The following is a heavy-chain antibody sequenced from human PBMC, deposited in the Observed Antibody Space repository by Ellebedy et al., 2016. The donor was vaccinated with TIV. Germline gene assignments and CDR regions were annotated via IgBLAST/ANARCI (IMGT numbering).Heavy chain of an antibody. Sequence: GESLKISCAASGLTFSSHAMSWVRQAPGKGLEWVSSITESGGNTYYADSVKGRFTISRDNSKDTLYLQMNSRRAEDTAIYYCARDPVGVGPAFDVWGQGTMVTVSS. V-gene: IGHV3-23*01. CDR2: ITESGGNT. J-gene: IGHJ3*01. D-gene: IGHD4-23*01. CDR1: GLTFSSHA. CDR3: ARDPVGVGPAFDV.